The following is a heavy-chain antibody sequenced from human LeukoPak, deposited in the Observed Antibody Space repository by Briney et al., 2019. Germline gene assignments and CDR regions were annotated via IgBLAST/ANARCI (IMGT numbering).Heavy chain of an antibody. CDR1: GFTFSSYG. V-gene: IGHV3-30*03. D-gene: IGHD3-10*01. Sequence: GRSLRLSCAASGFTFSSYGMHWVRQAPGKGLEWVAVISYDGSNKYYADSVKGRFTISRDNSKSTLYLQMNSLRAEATAVYYCARDGDYFGSGSHYYYYAMDVWGKGTTVTVSS. CDR3: ARDGDYFGSGSHYYYYAMDV. J-gene: IGHJ6*04. CDR2: ISYDGSNK.